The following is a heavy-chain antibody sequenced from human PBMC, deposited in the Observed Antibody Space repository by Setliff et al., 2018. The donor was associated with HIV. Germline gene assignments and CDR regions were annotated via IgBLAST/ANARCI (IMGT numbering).Heavy chain of an antibody. Sequence: SETLSLTCTVSGGSINSDSHFWTWIRQPAGKALEWIGHVYRSGSTKYNPSLESRVTMSVDTSKNEFSLKVSSVTASDTAMYYCARVPKTPIAAPYYYYMDVWGRGTTVTVSS. CDR1: GGSINSDSHF. CDR3: ARVPKTPIAAPYYYYMDV. V-gene: IGHV4-61*09. D-gene: IGHD6-6*01. CDR2: VYRSGST. J-gene: IGHJ6*03.